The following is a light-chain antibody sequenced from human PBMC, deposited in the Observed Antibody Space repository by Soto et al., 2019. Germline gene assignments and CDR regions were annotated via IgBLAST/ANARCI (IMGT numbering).Light chain of an antibody. J-gene: IGLJ3*02. V-gene: IGLV2-11*01. CDR2: DVS. Sequence: QSALTQPRSVSWSPGQSVTISCTGTSSDVGGYNYVSGYQQHPGKAPKLIIYDVSKRPSGVPDRFSGSKSGNTASLTISGLQAEDEADYYCCSYAGSYTWVFGGGTKVTVL. CDR3: CSYAGSYTWV. CDR1: SSDVGGYNY.